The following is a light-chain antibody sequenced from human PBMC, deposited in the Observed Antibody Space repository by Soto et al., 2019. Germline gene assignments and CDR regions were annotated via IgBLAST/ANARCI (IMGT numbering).Light chain of an antibody. CDR3: QKYNSAPRA. CDR1: QGISNF. V-gene: IGKV1-27*01. Sequence: DIQMTQSPSSLSASVGDRVTITCRASQGISNFLAWYQQKPGKVPKLLIYDASTLQSGVPSRFSGSGSGTDFTLTISSQQPEDVATYYCQKYNSAPRAFGQGTKVEI. J-gene: IGKJ1*01. CDR2: DAS.